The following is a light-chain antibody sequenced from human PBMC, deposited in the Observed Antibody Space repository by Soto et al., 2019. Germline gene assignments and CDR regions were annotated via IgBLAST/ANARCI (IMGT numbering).Light chain of an antibody. CDR3: QHYTYWPLT. Sequence: DIVMTQSPATMSVSPGERATLSCRASHSVSSRLAWYQQKPGQAPRLLIYGPSTRATGLPARFSGSGSWTEFTLTISSLQSEDFAVYYCQHYTYWPLTFGVGTKVEIK. V-gene: IGKV3-15*01. J-gene: IGKJ4*01. CDR2: GPS. CDR1: HSVSSR.